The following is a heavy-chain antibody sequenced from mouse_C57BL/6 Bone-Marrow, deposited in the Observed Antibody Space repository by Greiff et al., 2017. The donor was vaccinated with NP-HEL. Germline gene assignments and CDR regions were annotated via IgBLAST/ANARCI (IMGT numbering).Heavy chain of an antibody. J-gene: IGHJ4*01. CDR1: GFSLSTFGMG. D-gene: IGHD1-1*01. V-gene: IGHV8-8*01. Sequence: QVTLKVSGPGILQPSQTLSLTCSFSGFSLSTFGMGVGWIRQPSGKGLEWLAHIWWDDDKYYNPALKSRLTFSKNTSKPQTLLNTANVDTADPATYYCARIDLIYYYGSSYWGQGTSVTVSS. CDR3: ARIDLIYYYGSSY. CDR2: IWWDDDK.